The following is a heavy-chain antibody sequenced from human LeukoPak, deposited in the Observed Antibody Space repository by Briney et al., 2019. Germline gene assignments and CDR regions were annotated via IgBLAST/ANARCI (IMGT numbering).Heavy chain of an antibody. CDR1: GFTFSSYA. Sequence: GGSLRISCAASGFTFSSYAMSWVRQAPGKGLEWVSAISGSGGSTYYADSVKGRFTISRDNSKNTLYLQMNSLRAEDTAVYYCAKVRGYSYGPTDYWGQGTLVTVSS. CDR3: AKVRGYSYGPTDY. V-gene: IGHV3-23*01. CDR2: ISGSGGST. D-gene: IGHD5-18*01. J-gene: IGHJ4*02.